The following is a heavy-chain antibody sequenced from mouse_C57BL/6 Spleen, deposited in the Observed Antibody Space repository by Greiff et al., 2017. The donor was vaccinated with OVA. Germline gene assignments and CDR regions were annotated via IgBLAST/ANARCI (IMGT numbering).Heavy chain of an antibody. Sequence: VQLQQPGAELVKPGASVKLSCKASGYTFTSYWMHWVKQRPGQGLEWIGMIHPNSGSTNYNEKFKSKATLTVDKSSSTAYMQLSSLTSEDSAVDYCAREAIYYGNHGYFDVWGTGTTVTVSS. J-gene: IGHJ1*03. CDR1: GYTFTSYW. D-gene: IGHD2-1*01. CDR3: AREAIYYGNHGYFDV. V-gene: IGHV1-64*01. CDR2: IHPNSGST.